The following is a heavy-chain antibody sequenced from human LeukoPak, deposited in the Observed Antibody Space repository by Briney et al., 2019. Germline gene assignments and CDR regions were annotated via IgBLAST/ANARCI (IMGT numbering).Heavy chain of an antibody. CDR1: GFTFSDYT. Sequence: PGGSLRLSCAASGFTFSDYTMNWVRQAPGKGLEWVSGISWNSGSIGYADSVKGRFTISRDNAKNSLCLQMNSLRAEDTALYYCAKDIATGNRLYYFDYWGQGTLVTVSS. D-gene: IGHD1-14*01. CDR2: ISWNSGSI. CDR3: AKDIATGNRLYYFDY. J-gene: IGHJ4*02. V-gene: IGHV3-9*01.